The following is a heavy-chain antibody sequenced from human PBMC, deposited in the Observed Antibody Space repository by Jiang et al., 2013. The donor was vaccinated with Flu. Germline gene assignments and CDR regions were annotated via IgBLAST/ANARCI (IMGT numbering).Heavy chain of an antibody. J-gene: IGHJ4*02. V-gene: IGHV3-21*01. CDR1: GFTFSSYS. D-gene: IGHD5-18*01. Sequence: QLLESGGGLVKPGGSLRLSCAASGFTFSSYSMNWVRQAPGKGLEWVSSISSSSSYIYYADSVKGRFTISRDNAKNSLYLQMNSLRAEDTAVYYCARVVPLNVDTAMVKEDYWGQGTLVTVSS. CDR2: ISSSSSYI. CDR3: ARVVPLNVDTAMVKEDY.